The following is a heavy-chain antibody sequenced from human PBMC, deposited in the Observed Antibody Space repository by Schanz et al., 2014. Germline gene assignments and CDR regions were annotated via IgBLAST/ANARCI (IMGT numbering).Heavy chain of an antibody. CDR3: ARDGVAATTDFEY. J-gene: IGHJ4*02. CDR2: LSFDSRHI. D-gene: IGHD1-1*01. V-gene: IGHV3-21*06. Sequence: ESGGGLVQPGGSLRLSCAASGFTFRSYAMNWVRQSPGKGLEWVAFLSFDSRHIYYADSVKGRFTISRDNAKSTLHLQMNTVRADDTAVYYCARDGVAATTDFEYWGQGALVTVSS. CDR1: GFTFRSYA.